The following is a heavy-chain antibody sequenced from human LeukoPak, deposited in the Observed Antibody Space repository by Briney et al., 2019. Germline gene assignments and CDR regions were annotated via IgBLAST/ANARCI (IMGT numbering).Heavy chain of an antibody. CDR2: IRSKAYGGTT. V-gene: IGHV3-49*04. CDR1: GFTFGDYA. CDR3: TRDVDDFWSGSDYYYYYMDV. Sequence: GGSLRLSCTASGFTFGDYAMSWVRQAPGKGLEWVGFIRSKAYGGTTEYAASVKGRFTISRDDSKSIAYLQMNSLKTEDTAVYYCTRDVDDFWSGSDYYYYYMDVWGKGTTVTVSS. J-gene: IGHJ6*03. D-gene: IGHD3-3*01.